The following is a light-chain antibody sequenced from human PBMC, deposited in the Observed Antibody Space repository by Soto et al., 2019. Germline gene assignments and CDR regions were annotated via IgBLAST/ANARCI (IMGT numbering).Light chain of an antibody. J-gene: IGKJ1*01. Sequence: DIRMTQSPSTLSASVGDRVTITCRASQSISSWLAWYQQKPGKAPKLLIYDASSLESGVPSRFSRSGSGTEFTLTISSLQPDDFATYYCQQYNSFTWTFGQGTKVDIK. V-gene: IGKV1-5*01. CDR1: QSISSW. CDR2: DAS. CDR3: QQYNSFTWT.